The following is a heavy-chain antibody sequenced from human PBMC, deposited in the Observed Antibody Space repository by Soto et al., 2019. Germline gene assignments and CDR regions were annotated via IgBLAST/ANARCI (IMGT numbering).Heavy chain of an antibody. J-gene: IGHJ4*02. D-gene: IGHD3-3*01. CDR2: INWNSGRM. CDR1: GFNFNNYA. Sequence: VQLVESGGGLAQPGGSLRLSCAASGFNFNNYAMHWVRQAPGQGLEWVSGINWNSGRMVYADSVKGRFTISRDNAKNSLYLQMNSLRPEDTAFYYCAKGGNRHYDFWSDYWGQGTLVTVSS. CDR3: AKGGNRHYDFWSDY. V-gene: IGHV3-9*01.